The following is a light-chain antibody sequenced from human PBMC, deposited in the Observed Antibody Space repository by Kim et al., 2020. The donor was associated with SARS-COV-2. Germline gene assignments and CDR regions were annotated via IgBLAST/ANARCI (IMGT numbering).Light chain of an antibody. CDR1: QSVSSN. Sequence: SVSPGARATLSCRASQSVSSNLAWYQQKPGQAPRLLIYGASTRATDIPARFSGSGSGTEFTLTISSLQSEDFAVYYCQHYNNWPYTFGQGTKLEI. J-gene: IGKJ2*01. V-gene: IGKV3-15*01. CDR3: QHYNNWPYT. CDR2: GAS.